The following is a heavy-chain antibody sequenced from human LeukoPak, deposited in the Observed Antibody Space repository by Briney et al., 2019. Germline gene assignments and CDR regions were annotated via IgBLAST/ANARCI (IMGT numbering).Heavy chain of an antibody. CDR1: GFTFSSYS. Sequence: GGSLRLSCAASGFTFSSYSMNWVRQAPGKGLEWVSSISSSTSYIYYADSVKGRFTISRDNAQNSLYLQMNSPRAEDTAVYYCARSAYNYGGYMDVWGKGTTVTVSS. J-gene: IGHJ6*03. D-gene: IGHD5-18*01. V-gene: IGHV3-21*01. CDR3: ARSAYNYGGYMDV. CDR2: ISSSTSYI.